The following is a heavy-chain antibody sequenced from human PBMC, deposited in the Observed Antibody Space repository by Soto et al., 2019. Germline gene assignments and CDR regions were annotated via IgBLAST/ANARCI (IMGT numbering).Heavy chain of an antibody. D-gene: IGHD3-22*01. V-gene: IGHV3-23*01. CDR1: RFTFSSYV. J-gene: IGHJ5*02. Sequence: GGSLRLSCAASRFTFSSYVMTWVRQAPGKGLEWVSGISDSGGTTYYADSVKGRFTISRDNSKNTLYLQMNSLRAEDTAVYYCAKGIDYYDSSGYYYNWLDPWGQRTLVTVSS. CDR3: AKGIDYYDSSGYYYNWLDP. CDR2: ISDSGGTT.